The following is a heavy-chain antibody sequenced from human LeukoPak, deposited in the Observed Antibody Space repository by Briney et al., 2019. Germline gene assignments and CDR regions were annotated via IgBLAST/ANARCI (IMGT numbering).Heavy chain of an antibody. CDR2: ISGSGGST. J-gene: IGHJ4*02. V-gene: IGHV3-23*01. CDR1: GFTVSSNS. CDR3: AKDDSPGKEWLEVIDY. D-gene: IGHD3-3*01. Sequence: GGSLRLSCAASGFTVSSNSMSWVRQAPGKGLEWVSGISGSGGSTYYADSVKGRFTISRDNSKNTLYLQMNSLRAEDTAVYYCAKDDSPGKEWLEVIDYWGQGTLVTVSS.